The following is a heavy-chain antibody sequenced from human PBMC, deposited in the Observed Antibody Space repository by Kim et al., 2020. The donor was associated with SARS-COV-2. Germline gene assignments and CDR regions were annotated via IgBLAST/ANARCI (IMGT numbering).Heavy chain of an antibody. V-gene: IGHV3-30*03. CDR3: ARGAYYDFWSGSRPGALYA. CDR2: IAYDGRNN. Sequence: GGSLRLSCAASGFAFSHYAMQWVRQAPGKGLEWLAIIAYDGRNNFYIDSVKGRFIISRDNAKNTLFLEMNSLRAEDTAMYYCARGAYYDFWSGSRPGALYAWGQGTTVTVSS. J-gene: IGHJ6*02. CDR1: GFAFSHYA. D-gene: IGHD3-3*01.